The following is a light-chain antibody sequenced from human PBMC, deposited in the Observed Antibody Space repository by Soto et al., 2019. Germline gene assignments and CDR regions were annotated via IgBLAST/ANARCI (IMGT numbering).Light chain of an antibody. J-gene: IGKJ1*01. CDR2: DSS. CDR3: QQYNSYSGT. Sequence: DIQMTQFPSTLSASVGDRVTITCRASQSIGTRLAWYQQKPGKAPKLLMYDSSALETGVPSRFSGSGSGTEFTLIISSLQPDDFATYYCQQYNSYSGTFGQGTKVDIK. CDR1: QSIGTR. V-gene: IGKV1-5*01.